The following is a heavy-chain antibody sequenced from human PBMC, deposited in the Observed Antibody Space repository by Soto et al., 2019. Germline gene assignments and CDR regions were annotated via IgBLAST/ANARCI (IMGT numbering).Heavy chain of an antibody. Sequence: VKVARKSAGYAMSVDLISWVRNAQRQGLEWMGWISPYNGNTNYGQTLQGRVTLTTDTSTSTVYMELRSLRSDDTAVYYCARDQYCDRSYYYGIAVWGKRTTVTVSS. V-gene: IGHV1-18*01. CDR3: ARDQYCDRSYYYGIAV. D-gene: IGHD3-3*01. CDR1: GYAMSVDL. CDR2: ISPYNGNT. J-gene: IGHJ6*04.